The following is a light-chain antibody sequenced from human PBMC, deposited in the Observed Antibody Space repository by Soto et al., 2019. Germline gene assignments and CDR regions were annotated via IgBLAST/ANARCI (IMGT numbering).Light chain of an antibody. CDR2: GAS. CDR1: QDIGSD. Sequence: DIQMTQSPSSLSASVGDRVTITCRPSQDIGSDLGWFQLKPGKAPKRLIYGASSLQSGVPSRFSGSGSGTDFTLTISSLQREDFATYFCQQAKSFPFTFGGGTKVDIK. J-gene: IGKJ4*01. V-gene: IGKV1-17*01. CDR3: QQAKSFPFT.